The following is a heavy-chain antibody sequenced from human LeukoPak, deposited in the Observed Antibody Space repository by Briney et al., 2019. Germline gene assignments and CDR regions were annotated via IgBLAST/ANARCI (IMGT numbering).Heavy chain of an antibody. D-gene: IGHD6-13*01. V-gene: IGHV4-34*01. CDR3: ARALAAADSFGY. CDR1: GGSFSGYY. J-gene: IGHJ4*02. Sequence: RSETLSLTCAVYGGSFSGYYWSWIRQPPGKGLEWIGEINHSGSTNYNPSLKSRVTISVDTSKNQFSLKLSSVTAADTAVYYCARALAAADSFGYWGQGTLVTGPS. CDR2: INHSGST.